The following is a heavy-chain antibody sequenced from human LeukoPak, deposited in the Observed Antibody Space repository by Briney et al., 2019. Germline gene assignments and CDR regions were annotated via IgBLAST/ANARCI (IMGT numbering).Heavy chain of an antibody. CDR3: ARLYSSSLGPDY. V-gene: IGHV3-7*01. Sequence: GGSLRLSCAAAGFTFSSFWMSWARQAPGKGLEWVANIKQDGSEKYYVDSVKGRFTISRDNAKNSLYLQMNSLRVEDTAVYYCARLYSSSLGPDYWGQGTLVTVSS. CDR2: IKQDGSEK. J-gene: IGHJ4*02. D-gene: IGHD6-6*01. CDR1: GFTFSSFW.